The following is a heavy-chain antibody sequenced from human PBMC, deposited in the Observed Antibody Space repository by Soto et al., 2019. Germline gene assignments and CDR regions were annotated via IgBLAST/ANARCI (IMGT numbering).Heavy chain of an antibody. Sequence: GSLRLSCVASGFTFRSYTMNWVRQAPGKGLEWVSVISGGGGSAYYSDSVKGRFTISRDNSKNTLYLQMNSLKADDTAVYYCAKDLSLYNWNDQGYFFDSWGPGKLVIVSS. CDR1: GFTFRSYT. CDR2: ISGGGGSA. D-gene: IGHD1-20*01. CDR3: AKDLSLYNWNDQGYFFDS. J-gene: IGHJ4*02. V-gene: IGHV3-23*01.